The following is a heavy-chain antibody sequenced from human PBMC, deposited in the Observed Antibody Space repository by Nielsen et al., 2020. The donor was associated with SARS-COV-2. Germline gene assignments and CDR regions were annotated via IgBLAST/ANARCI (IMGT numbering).Heavy chain of an antibody. Sequence: GESLKISCAASGFTFSSYEMNWVRQAPGKGLEWVSAISGSGGSTYYADSVKGRFTISRDNAKNSLYLQMNSLRAEDTAVYYCARVGSSSWYFDYWGQGTLVTVSS. D-gene: IGHD6-13*01. CDR2: ISGSGGST. V-gene: IGHV3-23*01. J-gene: IGHJ4*02. CDR3: ARVGSSSWYFDY. CDR1: GFTFSSYE.